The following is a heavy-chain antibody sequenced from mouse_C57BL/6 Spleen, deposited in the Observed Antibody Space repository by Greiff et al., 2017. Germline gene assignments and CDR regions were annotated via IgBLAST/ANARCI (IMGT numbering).Heavy chain of an antibody. CDR2: IDPENGDT. CDR1: GFNIKDDY. J-gene: IGHJ1*03. V-gene: IGHV14-4*01. D-gene: IGHD1-1*01. CDR3: TTYYYGSSHWYFDV. Sequence: VHVKQSGAELVRPGASVKLFCTASGFNIKDDYMHWVKQRPEQGLEWIGWIDPENGDTEYASKFQGKATITADTSSNTAYLQLSSLTSEDTAVYYCTTYYYGSSHWYFDVWGTGTTVTVSS.